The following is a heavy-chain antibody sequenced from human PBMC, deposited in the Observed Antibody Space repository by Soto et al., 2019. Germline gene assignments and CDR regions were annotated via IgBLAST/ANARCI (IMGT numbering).Heavy chain of an antibody. D-gene: IGHD6-13*01. CDR1: GFTFSSYA. CDR2: ISGSGGST. Sequence: EVQLLESGGGLVQPGGSLRLSCAASGFTFSSYAMSWVRQAPGKGLEWVSAISGSGGSTYYADSVKGRFTISRDNSKNTLYLQMNSLRAEGTAVYYCAKDLVAVSSSSWFILGDYWGQGTLVTVSS. CDR3: AKDLVAVSSSSWFILGDY. J-gene: IGHJ4*02. V-gene: IGHV3-23*01.